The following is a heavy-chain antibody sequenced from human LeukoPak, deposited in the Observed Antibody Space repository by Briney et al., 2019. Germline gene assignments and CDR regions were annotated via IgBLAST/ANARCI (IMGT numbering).Heavy chain of an antibody. J-gene: IGHJ5*02. D-gene: IGHD4-17*01. CDR2: IYWDDDK. Sequence: ESGPTLVNPTQTLTLTCTFSGFSLSTSGVGVGWIRQPPGKALEWLALIYWDDDKRYSPSLKSRLTITKDTSKNQVVLTMTNMDPVDTATSYCAHSDYGDYGLSVGWFDPWGQGTLVTVSS. V-gene: IGHV2-5*02. CDR1: GFSLSTSGVG. CDR3: AHSDYGDYGLSVGWFDP.